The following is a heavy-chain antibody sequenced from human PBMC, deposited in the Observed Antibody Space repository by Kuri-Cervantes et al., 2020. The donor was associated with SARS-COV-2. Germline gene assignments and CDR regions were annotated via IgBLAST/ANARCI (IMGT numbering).Heavy chain of an antibody. D-gene: IGHD2-2*01. CDR2: IKSKTDGGTT. V-gene: IGHV3-15*01. Sequence: GGSLRLSCAVSGFTFSNAWMSWVRQAPGKGLEWVGRIKSKTDGGTTDYAAPVKGRFTISRDDSKNTLYLQMNSLKTEDTAVYYCTTTLDCSSTSCPFDYWGQGTLVTVSS. J-gene: IGHJ4*01. CDR1: GFTFSNAW. CDR3: TTTLDCSSTSCPFDY.